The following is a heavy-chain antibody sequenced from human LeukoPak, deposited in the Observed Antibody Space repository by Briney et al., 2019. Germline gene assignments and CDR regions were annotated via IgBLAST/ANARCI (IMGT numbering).Heavy chain of an antibody. CDR3: ARVGYSSSWYNRFKYYFDY. D-gene: IGHD6-13*01. CDR1: GGSISSSNW. J-gene: IGHJ4*02. V-gene: IGHV4-4*02. CDR2: IYHSGST. Sequence: PSETLSLTCAVSGGSISSSNWWSWVRQPPGKGLEWVGEIYHSGSTNYNPSLKSRVTISVDKSKNQFSLKLSSVTAADTAVYYCARVGYSSSWYNRFKYYFDYWGQGTLATVSS.